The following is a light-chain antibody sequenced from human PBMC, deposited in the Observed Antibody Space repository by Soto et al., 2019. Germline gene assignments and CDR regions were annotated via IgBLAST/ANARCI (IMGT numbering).Light chain of an antibody. Sequence: DIQMTQSPATRSASVGDSVTITCRASQSISSWLAWYQQKPGKAPKLLIYDASNLESGVPSRFSGSGSGTEFTLTISSLQPDDFATYYCQQYNSYPITFGQGTRLEI. CDR3: QQYNSYPIT. CDR2: DAS. J-gene: IGKJ5*01. V-gene: IGKV1-5*01. CDR1: QSISSW.